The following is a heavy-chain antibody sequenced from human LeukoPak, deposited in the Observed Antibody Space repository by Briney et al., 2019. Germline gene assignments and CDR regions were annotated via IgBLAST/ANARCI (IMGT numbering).Heavy chain of an antibody. CDR1: GFTFSSYG. J-gene: IGHJ4*02. D-gene: IGHD6-6*01. CDR2: ISYDGSNK. Sequence: GGSLRLSCVAAGFTFSSYGMHWVRQAPGKGLEWVIVISYDGSNKYYADSVEGRFTISRDNSKSTLYLQMNSLRAEDTAVYYCATGRSFSSSSPCEYWGQGTLVTVSS. V-gene: IGHV3-30*03. CDR3: ATGRSFSSSSPCEY.